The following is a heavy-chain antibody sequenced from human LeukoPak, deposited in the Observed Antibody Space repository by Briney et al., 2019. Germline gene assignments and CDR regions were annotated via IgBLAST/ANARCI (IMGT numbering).Heavy chain of an antibody. CDR2: ISYDGSNK. J-gene: IGHJ3*02. Sequence: GGSLRLSCAASGFTFSSYSMNWVRQAPGKGLEWVAVISYDGSNKYYADSVKGRFTISRDNSKNTLYLQMNSLRSDDTAVYYCASGYAANDAFDIWGQGTMVTVSS. D-gene: IGHD3-16*01. V-gene: IGHV3-30*03. CDR3: ASGYAANDAFDI. CDR1: GFTFSSYS.